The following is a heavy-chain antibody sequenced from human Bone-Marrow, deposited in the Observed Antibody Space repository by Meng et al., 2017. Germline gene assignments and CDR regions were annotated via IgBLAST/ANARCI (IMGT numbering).Heavy chain of an antibody. Sequence: QVQLEESGPGLVKPSETLSLPCTVSGGSISSYYWSWIRQPPGKGLEWIGYIYYSGSTNYNPSLKSRVTISVDTSKNQFSLKLSSVTAADTAVYYCARFGGHYYDSSGYYKHYWGQGTLVTVSS. CDR2: IYYSGST. CDR1: GGSISSYY. J-gene: IGHJ4*02. D-gene: IGHD3-22*01. V-gene: IGHV4-59*01. CDR3: ARFGGHYYDSSGYYKHY.